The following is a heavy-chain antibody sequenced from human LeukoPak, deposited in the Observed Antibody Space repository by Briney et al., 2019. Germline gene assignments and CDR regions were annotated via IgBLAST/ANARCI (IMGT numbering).Heavy chain of an antibody. CDR3: ARVDTIFGVVSYFDY. J-gene: IGHJ4*02. V-gene: IGHV4-59*01. CDR1: GGSISSYY. CDR2: IYYSGST. Sequence: PSETLSLTCTVSGGSISSYYWSWIRQPPGKGLEWIGYIYYSGSTNYNPSLKSRVTISVDTSKNQFSLKLSSVTAADTAVYYCARVDTIFGVVSYFDYWGQGTLVTVSS. D-gene: IGHD3-3*01.